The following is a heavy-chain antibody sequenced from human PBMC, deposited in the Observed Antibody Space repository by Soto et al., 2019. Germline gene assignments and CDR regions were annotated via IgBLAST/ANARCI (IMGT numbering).Heavy chain of an antibody. Sequence: PSETLSLTCAVYGGSFSGYYWSWIRQPPGKGLEWIGEINHSGSTNYNPSLKSRVTISVDTSKNQFSLKLSSVTAADTAVYYCARGPKTPMVRGVHRPVRGGMDVWGQGTTVTVSS. J-gene: IGHJ6*02. V-gene: IGHV4-34*01. D-gene: IGHD3-10*01. CDR3: ARGPKTPMVRGVHRPVRGGMDV. CDR1: GGSFSGYY. CDR2: INHSGST.